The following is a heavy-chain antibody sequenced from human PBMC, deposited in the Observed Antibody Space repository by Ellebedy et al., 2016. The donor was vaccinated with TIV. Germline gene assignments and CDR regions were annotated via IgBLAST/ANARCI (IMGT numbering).Heavy chain of an antibody. CDR2: ISGSGGST. CDR1: GYTFSSYA. D-gene: IGHD6-19*01. CDR3: ASTVAGNIGDAFDI. V-gene: IGHV3-23*01. J-gene: IGHJ3*02. Sequence: GESLKISXAASGYTFSSYAMSWVRQAPGKGLEWVSAISGSGGSTYYADSVKGRFTISRDNSKNTLYLQMNSLRAEDTAVYYCASTVAGNIGDAFDIWGQGTMVTVSS.